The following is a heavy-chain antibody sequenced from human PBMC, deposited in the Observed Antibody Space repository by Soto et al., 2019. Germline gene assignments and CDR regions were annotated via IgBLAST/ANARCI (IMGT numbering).Heavy chain of an antibody. Sequence: EVQLVESGGGLVQPGGSLRLSCAASGFTFSTYGMNWVRQAPGKGLEWVSHIGSSSSTIYYADSVKGRFTISRDNAKNSLYLQMNGLRDEDTAVYYCARVRFVVGSYRMFDPWCQGTLFTVSS. J-gene: IGHJ5*02. CDR1: GFTFSTYG. D-gene: IGHD1-26*01. V-gene: IGHV3-48*02. CDR2: IGSSSSTI. CDR3: ARVRFVVGSYRMFDP.